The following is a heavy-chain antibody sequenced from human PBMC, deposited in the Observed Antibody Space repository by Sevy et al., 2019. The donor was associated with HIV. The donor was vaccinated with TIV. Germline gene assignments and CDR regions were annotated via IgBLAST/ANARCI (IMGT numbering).Heavy chain of an antibody. CDR3: ARTTVTTDNWFDP. J-gene: IGHJ5*02. D-gene: IGHD4-4*01. V-gene: IGHV4-30-4*01. CDR1: GGSISSGDYY. CDR2: IYYSGST. Sequence: SETLSLTCTVSGGSISSGDYYWSWIRQPPGKGLEGIGYIYYSGSTYYNPSLKSRVTITVDTSKNQFSLKLSSVTAADTAVYYCARTTVTTDNWFDPWGQGTLVTVSS.